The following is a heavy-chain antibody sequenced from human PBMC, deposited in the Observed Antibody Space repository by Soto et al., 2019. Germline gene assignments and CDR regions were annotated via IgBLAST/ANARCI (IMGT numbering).Heavy chain of an antibody. V-gene: IGHV3-23*01. CDR2: IGGSGDST. CDR1: RFAFRSYD. D-gene: IGHD3-16*01. J-gene: IGHJ6*02. CDR3: AKDSLGGGLHLGPQNYYGLDV. Sequence: GGSRRLSCAASRFAFRSYDMSWVLQAPGKGLEWVSGIGGSGDSTHYADSVKGRFTISRDTSRDTLYLQMNSLRAEDTAVYYCAKDSLGGGLHLGPQNYYGLDVWGQGSTVTVSS.